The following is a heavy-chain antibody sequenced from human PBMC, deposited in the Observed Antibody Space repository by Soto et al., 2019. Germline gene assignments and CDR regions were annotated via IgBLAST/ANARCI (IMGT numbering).Heavy chain of an antibody. J-gene: IGHJ3*02. D-gene: IGHD3-16*01. CDR3: AKPAGDDAFDI. Sequence: VQLVESGGGVVQPGRSLRLSCAASGFTFSSYGMHWVRQAPGKGLEWVAVISYDGSNKYYADSVKGRFTISRDNSKNTLYLQMNSLRAEDTAVYYCAKPAGDDAFDIWGQGTMVTVSS. CDR1: GFTFSSYG. V-gene: IGHV3-30*18. CDR2: ISYDGSNK.